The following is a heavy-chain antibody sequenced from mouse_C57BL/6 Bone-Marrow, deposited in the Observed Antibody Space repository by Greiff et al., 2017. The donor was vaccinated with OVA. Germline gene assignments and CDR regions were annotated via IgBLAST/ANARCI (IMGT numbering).Heavy chain of an antibody. V-gene: IGHV5-4*01. CDR3: AREGTTVVAKNAMDY. CDR2: ISDGGSYT. CDR1: GFTFSSYA. D-gene: IGHD1-1*01. J-gene: IGHJ4*01. Sequence: EVKLVESGGGLVKPGGSLKLSCAASGFTFSSYAMSWVRQTPEKRLEWVATISDGGSYTYYPDNVKGRFTISRDNAKNNLYLQMSHLKSEDTAMYYCAREGTTVVAKNAMDYWGQGTSVTVSS.